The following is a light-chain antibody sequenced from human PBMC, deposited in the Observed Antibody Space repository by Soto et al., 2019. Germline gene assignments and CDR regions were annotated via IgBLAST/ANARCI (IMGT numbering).Light chain of an antibody. V-gene: IGKV3-20*01. CDR2: GAS. Sequence: EIVLTQSPGTLSLSPGERATLSCRASQSVSSSYLAWYQQKPGQAPRLLIYGASSRATGNPDRFSGSGSGTDFTLTISRLEPEDFAVYYCQQHGSSPPWTFGQGTKVEIK. CDR1: QSVSSSY. CDR3: QQHGSSPPWT. J-gene: IGKJ1*01.